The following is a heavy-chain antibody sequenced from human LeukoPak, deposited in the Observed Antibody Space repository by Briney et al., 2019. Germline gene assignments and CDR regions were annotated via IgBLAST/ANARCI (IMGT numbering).Heavy chain of an antibody. CDR2: IIPIFGTA. J-gene: IGHJ4*02. CDR3: ARSDPGLNYDFWSGYDY. D-gene: IGHD3-3*01. CDR1: GGTFSSYA. V-gene: IGHV1-69*05. Sequence: ASVNVSCKASGGTFSSYAISWVRQAPGQGLEWMGGIIPIFGTANYAQKFQGRVTITTDESTSTAYMELSSLRSEDTAVYYCARSDPGLNYDFWSGYDYWGQGTLVTVSS.